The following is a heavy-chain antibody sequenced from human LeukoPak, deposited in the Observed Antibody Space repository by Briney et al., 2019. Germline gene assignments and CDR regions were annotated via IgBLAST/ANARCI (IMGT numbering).Heavy chain of an antibody. V-gene: IGHV4-59*01. CDR2: IYYSGST. D-gene: IGHD5-18*01. J-gene: IGHJ4*02. CDR1: GGSISSYY. CDR3: ARSHGYSYGHTPFDY. Sequence: SETLSLTCTVSGGSISSYYWSWIRQPPGKGLEWIGYIYYSGSTNYNPSLKSRVTISVDTSKNQFSLKLSSVTAADTAVYYCARSHGYSYGHTPFDYWGQGTLVTVSS.